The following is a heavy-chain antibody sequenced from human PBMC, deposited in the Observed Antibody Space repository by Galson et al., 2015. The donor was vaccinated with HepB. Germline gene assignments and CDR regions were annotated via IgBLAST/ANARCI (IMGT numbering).Heavy chain of an antibody. J-gene: IGHJ4*02. CDR2: ISSGSSTI. CDR1: GFTFSSYS. CDR3: ARRRYYYDSSEL. V-gene: IGHV3-48*02. Sequence: SLRLSCAASGFTFSSYSMNWVRQAPGEGLEWVSYISSGSSTIYYADSVKGRFTISRDNAKNSLYPQMNSLRDEDTAVYYCARRRYYYDSSELWGQGTLVTVSS. D-gene: IGHD3-22*01.